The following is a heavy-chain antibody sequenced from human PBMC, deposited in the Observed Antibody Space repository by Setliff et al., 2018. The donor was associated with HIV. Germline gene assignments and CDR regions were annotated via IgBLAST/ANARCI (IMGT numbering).Heavy chain of an antibody. CDR2: ISSSSSYI. D-gene: IGHD4-17*01. CDR1: GFTFSSYW. J-gene: IGHJ5*02. CDR3: ARGQIGYGDYDLNWFDP. V-gene: IGHV3-21*01. Sequence: GGSLRLSCAASGFTFSSYWMHWVRQAPGKGLVWVSSISSSSSYIYYADSVKGRFTISRDNAKNSLYLQMNSLRLEDTAVYYCARGQIGYGDYDLNWFDPWGQGTLVTVSS.